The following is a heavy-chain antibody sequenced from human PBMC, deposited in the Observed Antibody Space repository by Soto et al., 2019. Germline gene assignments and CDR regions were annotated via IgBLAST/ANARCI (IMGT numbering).Heavy chain of an antibody. CDR3: AKDNGYDAATLDY. Sequence: EVQLVEAGGGLVKPGGSLRLSCAASTFTFSTYSMYWVRQAPGKGLEWVSSISSSSSSIYYADSLRGRFTISRDNAKNSLDLQMSILRAEDTAMYYCAKDNGYDAATLDYWGQGTPVTVSS. CDR2: ISSSSSSI. D-gene: IGHD5-12*01. CDR1: TFTFSTYS. V-gene: IGHV3-21*01. J-gene: IGHJ4*02.